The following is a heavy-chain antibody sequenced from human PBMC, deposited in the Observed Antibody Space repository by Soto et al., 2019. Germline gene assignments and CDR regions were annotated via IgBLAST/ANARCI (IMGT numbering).Heavy chain of an antibody. J-gene: IGHJ3*02. CDR2: INPSGGST. Sequence: ASVKVSCKASGYTFTSYYMHWVRQAPGQGLEWMGIINPSGGSTSYAQKFQGRVTMTRDTSTSTVYMELSSLRSEDTAVYYCARPQRPPGYYIDAFDIWGQGTMVTVSS. CDR3: ARPQRPPGYYIDAFDI. D-gene: IGHD2-8*01. CDR1: GYTFTSYY. V-gene: IGHV1-46*01.